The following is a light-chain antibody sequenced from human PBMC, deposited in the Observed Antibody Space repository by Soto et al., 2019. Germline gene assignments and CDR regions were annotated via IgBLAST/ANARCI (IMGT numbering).Light chain of an antibody. J-gene: IGKJ4*01. CDR2: EAS. V-gene: IGKV1-33*01. CDR3: QQYDNVPLT. CDR1: QDITND. Sequence: DIQMTQSPSSLSASVGDRVTITCQASQDITNDLNWYQQKPGKAPKVLIYEASNLATGVPSRFSGSGSGTDFTFTSSSLQPEDIATYFCQQYDNVPLTFGGGTKVEIK.